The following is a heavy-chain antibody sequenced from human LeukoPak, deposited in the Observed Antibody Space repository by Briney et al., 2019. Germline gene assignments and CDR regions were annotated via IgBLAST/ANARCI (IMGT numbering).Heavy chain of an antibody. V-gene: IGHV4-59*01. CDR2: IYYSGST. J-gene: IGHJ3*02. D-gene: IGHD3-10*01. Sequence: PSETLSLTCTVSGGSISSYYWSWIRQPAGKGLEWIGYIYYSGSTNYNPSLKSRVTISVDTSKNQFSLKLSSVTAADTAVYYCARGADYYGSGSYYNNAFDIWGQGTMVTVSS. CDR3: ARGADYYGSGSYYNNAFDI. CDR1: GGSISSYY.